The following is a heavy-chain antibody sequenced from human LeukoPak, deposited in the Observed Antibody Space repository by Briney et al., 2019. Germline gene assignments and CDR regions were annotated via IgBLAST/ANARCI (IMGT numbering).Heavy chain of an antibody. D-gene: IGHD2-15*01. V-gene: IGHV4-59*04. CDR3: VSSIIGAFDI. J-gene: IGHJ3*02. CDR1: GGSFSSYY. Sequence: SETLSLTCTLSGGSFSSYYWSWIRQPPGKGLEWIGSIYHSESTYYNPSLKSRITISLDTSKNQFSLKLSSVTAADTAVYYCVSSIIGAFDIWGQGTMVTVSS. CDR2: IYHSEST.